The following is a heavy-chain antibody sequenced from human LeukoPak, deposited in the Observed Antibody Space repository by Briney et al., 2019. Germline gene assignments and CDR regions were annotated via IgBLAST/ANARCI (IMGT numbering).Heavy chain of an antibody. V-gene: IGHV3-21*01. CDR1: GFTFSNFA. D-gene: IGHD6-13*01. J-gene: IGHJ4*02. Sequence: PGGSLRLSCAAPGFTFSNFAMTWVRQAPGKGLEWVSSIVGSSSTYYADSLKGRFTISRDNAKNSLYLRMNSLRAEDTAVYYCARIGAGSSRDYWGQGTLVTVSS. CDR3: ARIGAGSSRDY. CDR2: IVGSSST.